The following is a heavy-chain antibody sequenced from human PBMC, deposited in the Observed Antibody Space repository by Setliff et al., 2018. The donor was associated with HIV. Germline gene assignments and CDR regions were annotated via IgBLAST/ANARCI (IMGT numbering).Heavy chain of an antibody. Sequence: GGSLRLSCAASGFTFSSYSMNWVRQAPGKGLEWVSSISSSSSYIYYADSVKGRFNILRDDSKKTVDLQMNSLRADDTAVYYCVKDVVKFWSGSGALDFWGPGTLVTVSS. V-gene: IGHV3-21*01. CDR1: GFTFSSYS. J-gene: IGHJ4*02. CDR3: VKDVVKFWSGSGALDF. CDR2: ISSSSSYI. D-gene: IGHD3-3*01.